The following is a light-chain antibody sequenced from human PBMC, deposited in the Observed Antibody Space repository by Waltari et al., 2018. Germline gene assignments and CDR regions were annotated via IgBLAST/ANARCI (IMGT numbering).Light chain of an antibody. CDR2: GAS. Sequence: DIQMTQSPSSLSASVGDRVTITCRASQDISNYLSWCQQKPGKAPKRLIYGASSLESGVPSRFSGSGSGTEFTLTISSLQPEDFVDYYCPQYNSKPYSFGQGTKVEIK. J-gene: IGKJ2*03. CDR1: QDISNY. CDR3: PQYNSKPYS. V-gene: IGKV1-17*01.